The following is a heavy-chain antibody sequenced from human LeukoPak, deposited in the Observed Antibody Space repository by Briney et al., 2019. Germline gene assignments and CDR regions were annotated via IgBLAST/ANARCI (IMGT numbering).Heavy chain of an antibody. CDR2: IHTNGDT. CDR1: GLTGSHNY. D-gene: IGHD4-17*01. J-gene: IGHJ5*02. V-gene: IGHV3-53*01. CDR3: IVFGDSNH. Sequence: GGSLRLSCSASGLTGSHNYVSCVRQAPEKGLEWVSAIHTNGDTCYADSVKGRFTISRDTSKNTLYLQINSLRVEDTAVYYCIVFGDSNHWGQGTLVTVSS.